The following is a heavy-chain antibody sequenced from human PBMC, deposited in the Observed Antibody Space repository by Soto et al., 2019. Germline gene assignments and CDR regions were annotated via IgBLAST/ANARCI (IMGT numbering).Heavy chain of an antibody. CDR1: GYTFTTYG. CDR3: SRDRRYLAAAGTNWFDP. J-gene: IGHJ5*02. V-gene: IGHV1-18*04. Sequence: QGQLVQSGAEVKKPGASVKVSCKASGYTFTTYGISWVRQAPGPGLEWMGWGSAYNGNTNYAQNIQGRVTMTTDTSTSTAYMELRSLRSDDTAVYYCSRDRRYLAAAGTNWFDPWGQGTLVTVSS. D-gene: IGHD6-13*01. CDR2: GSAYNGNT.